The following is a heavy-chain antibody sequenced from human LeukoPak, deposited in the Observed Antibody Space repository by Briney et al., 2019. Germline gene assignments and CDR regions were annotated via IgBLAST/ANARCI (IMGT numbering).Heavy chain of an antibody. CDR3: AKDLGSSGEDY. D-gene: IGHD6-19*01. J-gene: IGHJ4*02. CDR2: ITSSSTTI. Sequence: GGSLRLSCAASGFTFSSYSMNWVRQAPGKGLEWVSYITSSSTTIYYADSVKGRFTISRDNAKNSLYLQMNSLRAEDTAVYYCAKDLGSSGEDYWGQGTLVTVSS. CDR1: GFTFSSYS. V-gene: IGHV3-48*01.